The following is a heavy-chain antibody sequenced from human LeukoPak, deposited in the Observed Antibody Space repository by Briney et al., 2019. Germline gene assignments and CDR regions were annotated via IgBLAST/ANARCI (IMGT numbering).Heavy chain of an antibody. CDR3: ARAYYYDSSGYFDY. J-gene: IGHJ4*02. Sequence: GGSLRLSCRASGFNFGDYAMSWVRQAPGKGLEWVGFIRSKANAETRDYAASVKGRFIISRDDSNRIAYLQMNSLRAEDTAVYYCARAYYYDSSGYFDYWGQGTLVTVSS. V-gene: IGHV3-49*04. CDR1: GFNFGDYA. CDR2: IRSKANAETR. D-gene: IGHD3-22*01.